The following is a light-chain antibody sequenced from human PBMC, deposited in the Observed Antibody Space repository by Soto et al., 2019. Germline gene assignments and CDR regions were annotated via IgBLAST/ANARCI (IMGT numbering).Light chain of an antibody. CDR1: QSVSSY. CDR2: DAS. J-gene: IGKJ1*01. CDR3: QQRSNWRPWT. Sequence: EIVLTQSPATLSLSPGERATLSCRASQSVSSYLAWYQQKPGQAPRLLIYDASNRATGIPARFSGSGSGTDFTLTISSREPEDFAVYYWQQRSNWRPWTFGQGTKVEIK. V-gene: IGKV3-11*01.